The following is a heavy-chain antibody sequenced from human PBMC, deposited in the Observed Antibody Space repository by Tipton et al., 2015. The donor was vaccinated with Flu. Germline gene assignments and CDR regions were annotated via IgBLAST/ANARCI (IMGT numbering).Heavy chain of an antibody. CDR1: GFTFTSYA. CDR2: MSGSGTET. Sequence: GSLRLSCATSGFTFTSYAMSWVRQAPGKGLEWVSAMSGSGTETYYADSVKGRFTISRDYSKNTLYLQMNSLRAEDTAIYYCAKFLLYCTNTNSYSDYWGQGTLVTVAS. J-gene: IGHJ4*02. D-gene: IGHD2-2*01. CDR3: AKFLLYCTNTNSYSDY. V-gene: IGHV3-23*01.